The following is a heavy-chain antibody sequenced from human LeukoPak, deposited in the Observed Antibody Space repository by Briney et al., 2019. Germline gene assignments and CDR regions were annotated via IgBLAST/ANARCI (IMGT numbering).Heavy chain of an antibody. J-gene: IGHJ5*02. CDR1: GGSISSYY. V-gene: IGHV4-59*01. CDR3: ARVGYDFWSGYSSTASNWFDP. CDR2: IYYSGST. D-gene: IGHD3-3*01. Sequence: SETLSLTCTVSGGSISSYYWSWIRRPPGKGLEWIGYIYYSGSTNYNPSLKSRVTISVDTSKNQFSLKLSSVTAADTAVYYCARVGYDFWSGYSSTASNWFDPWGQGTLVTVSS.